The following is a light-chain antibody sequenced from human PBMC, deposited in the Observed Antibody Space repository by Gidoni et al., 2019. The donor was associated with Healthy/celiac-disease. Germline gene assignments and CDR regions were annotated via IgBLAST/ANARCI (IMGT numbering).Light chain of an antibody. CDR2: DTS. CDR3: QQRSNWPLT. V-gene: IGKV3-11*01. J-gene: IGKJ4*01. Sequence: EIVLTQSPATLSLSPGERATLSCRASQSVSSYLSWYQQKPCQAPSLLIYDTSNRATGIPARFSGSGSGTDFTLTISSLEPEDFAVYYCQQRSNWPLTSGGGTKVEIK. CDR1: QSVSSY.